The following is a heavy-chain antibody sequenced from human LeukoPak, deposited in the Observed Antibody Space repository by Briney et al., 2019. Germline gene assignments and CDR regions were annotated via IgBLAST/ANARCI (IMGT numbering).Heavy chain of an antibody. CDR3: ARGNYWGVVGTTLYYYYGMDV. CDR1: GYTFTSYD. CDR2: MNPNSGNT. V-gene: IGHV1-8*01. Sequence: ASVKVSCKASGYTFTSYDINWVRQAPGQGLEWMGWMNPNSGNTGYAQKFQGRVTMTRNTSISTAYMELSSLRSEDTAVYYCARGNYWGVVGTTLYYYYGMDVWGQGTTVTVSS. J-gene: IGHJ6*02. D-gene: IGHD3-3*01.